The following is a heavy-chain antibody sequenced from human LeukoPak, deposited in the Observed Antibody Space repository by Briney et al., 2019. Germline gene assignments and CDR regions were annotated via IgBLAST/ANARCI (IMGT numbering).Heavy chain of an antibody. V-gene: IGHV3-48*04. CDR2: VGGSTRTM. Sequence: GGSLRLSCTVSGFTFSRHGMQWVRQAPGKGLEWVSFVGGSTRTMYYADSVKGRFTISRDNAKNSVYLQMNSLRAEDTAVCYCARKMYGFNSIDYWGQGTLVTVSS. J-gene: IGHJ4*02. D-gene: IGHD4-23*01. CDR1: GFTFSRHG. CDR3: ARKMYGFNSIDY.